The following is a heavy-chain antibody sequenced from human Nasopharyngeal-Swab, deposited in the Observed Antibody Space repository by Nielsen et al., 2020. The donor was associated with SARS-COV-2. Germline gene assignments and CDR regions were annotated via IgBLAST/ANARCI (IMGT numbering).Heavy chain of an antibody. CDR3: AIQLEPFNYYWYMDV. D-gene: IGHD1-1*01. J-gene: IGHJ6*03. CDR1: GYSVTRYT. Sequence: ASVKVSCKTSGYSVTRYTIHWVRQAPGQGLDWMGWINGGNGNTKYSQKFHGRVTITRDTSASTAYMELSSLRSDDTAVYYCAIQLEPFNYYWYMDVWAKGTSVIVSS. V-gene: IGHV1-3*01. CDR2: INGGNGNT.